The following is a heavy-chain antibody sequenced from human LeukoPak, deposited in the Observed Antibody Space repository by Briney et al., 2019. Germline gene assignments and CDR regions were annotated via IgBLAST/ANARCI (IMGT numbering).Heavy chain of an antibody. V-gene: IGHV4-34*01. J-gene: IGHJ4*02. CDR3: ARDGYNGLVDY. CDR1: GGSFSGYY. D-gene: IGHD5-24*01. CDR2: INHSGST. Sequence: PSETLALTCAVYGGSFSGYYWSWIRQPPRKGLEWIGEINHSGSTNYNPSLKSRVTIAVDTSKNQFSLKLSSVTAADTAVYYCARDGYNGLVDYWGQGTLVTVSS.